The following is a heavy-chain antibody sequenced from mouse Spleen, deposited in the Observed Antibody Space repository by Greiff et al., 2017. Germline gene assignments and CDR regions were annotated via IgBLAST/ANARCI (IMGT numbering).Heavy chain of an antibody. Sequence: EVQLQQSGTVLARPGASVKMSCKASGYSFTSYWMHWVKQRPGQGLEWIGAIYPGNSDTSYNQKFKGKAKLTAVTSASTAYMELSSLTNEDSAVYYCTLYYPEAFDVWGAGTTVTVSS. D-gene: IGHD2-1*01. J-gene: IGHJ1*01. CDR3: TLYYPEAFDV. CDR1: GYSFTSYW. CDR2: IYPGNSDT. V-gene: IGHV1-5*01.